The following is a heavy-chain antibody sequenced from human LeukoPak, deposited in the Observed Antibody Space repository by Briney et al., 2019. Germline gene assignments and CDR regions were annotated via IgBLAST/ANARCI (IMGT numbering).Heavy chain of an antibody. Sequence: SETLSLTCGVSGGSVSSTNWWTWIREPPGKGLEWIGEVHLDGRTNFNPSLKSRLTMSVDLSENHVSLKLTSVTAADTAVYYCAREGGFYRPLDYSGQGTLVTVSS. CDR1: GGSVSSTNW. CDR2: VHLDGRT. CDR3: AREGGFYRPLDY. J-gene: IGHJ4*02. D-gene: IGHD6-25*01. V-gene: IGHV4-4*02.